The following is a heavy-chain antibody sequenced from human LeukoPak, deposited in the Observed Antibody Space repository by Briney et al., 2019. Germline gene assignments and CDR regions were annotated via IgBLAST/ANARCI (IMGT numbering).Heavy chain of an antibody. CDR2: IYTSGST. CDR1: GGSISSGSYY. V-gene: IGHV4-61*02. D-gene: IGHD6-19*01. Sequence: SETLSLTCTVSGGSISSGSYYWSWIRQPAGKGLEWIGRIYTSGSTNYNPSLKSRVTISVDTSKNQFSLKLRSVTAADTAVYYCARDSIAVAGVDYWGQGTLVTVSS. CDR3: ARDSIAVAGVDY. J-gene: IGHJ4*02.